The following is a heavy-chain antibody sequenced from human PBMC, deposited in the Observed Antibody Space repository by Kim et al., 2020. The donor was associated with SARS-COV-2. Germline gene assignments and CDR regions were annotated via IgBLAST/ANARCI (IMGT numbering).Heavy chain of an antibody. J-gene: IGHJ4*02. D-gene: IGHD2-15*01. Sequence: GGSLRLSCTASGFTFGDYAMSWFRQAPGKGLEWVGFIRSKAYGGTTEYAASVKGRFTISRDDSKSIAYLQMNSLKTEDTAVYYCTREYCSGGSCYYYFDYWGQGTLVTVSS. CDR3: TREYCSGGSCYYYFDY. CDR1: GFTFGDYA. V-gene: IGHV3-49*03. CDR2: IRSKAYGGTT.